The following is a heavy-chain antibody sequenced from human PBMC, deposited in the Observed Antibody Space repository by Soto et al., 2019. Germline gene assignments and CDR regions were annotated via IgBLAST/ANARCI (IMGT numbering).Heavy chain of an antibody. CDR2: IYPVDSDT. D-gene: IGHD3-3*02. CDR1: SYSITTYF. CDR3: SIELWEWSTDCMYV. J-gene: IGHJ6*02. Sequence: GEALKISGVASSYSITTYFIGLVRQMPKKGLECMGIIYPVDSDTRYSPSFQGQVTISADKSISTSYLQMNRLRAEDKAVYCYSIELWEWSTDCMYVRGQGRTVTVS. V-gene: IGHV5-51*01.